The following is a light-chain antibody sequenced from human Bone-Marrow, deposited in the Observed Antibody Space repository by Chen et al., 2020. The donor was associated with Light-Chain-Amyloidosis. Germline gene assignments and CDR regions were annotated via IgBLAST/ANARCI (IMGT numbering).Light chain of an antibody. V-gene: IGKV2-28*01. CDR1: QSLLHINGYDY. CDR2: LGS. Sequence: DIVMTQSSLSLPVTPGEPASISCRSSQSLLHINGYDYLNWYLQKPGQSPQLLIYLGSNRASGVPDRFSGSGSGTDFTLKVSRVEAEDVGVYYCMQTLQTPTFGQGTKVEIK. J-gene: IGKJ1*01. CDR3: MQTLQTPT.